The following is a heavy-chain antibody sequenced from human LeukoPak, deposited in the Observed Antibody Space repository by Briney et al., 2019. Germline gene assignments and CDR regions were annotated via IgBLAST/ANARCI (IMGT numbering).Heavy chain of an antibody. CDR2: ISWNSGSI. Sequence: GRSLRLSCAASGFTFDDYAMHWVRQAPGKGLEWVSGISWNSGSIGYADSVKGRFTISRDNAKNSLYLQMNSLRAEDTALYYCAKDIGYFDWLLYFDYWGQGTLVTVSS. J-gene: IGHJ4*02. CDR1: GFTFDDYA. V-gene: IGHV3-9*01. CDR3: AKDIGYFDWLLYFDY. D-gene: IGHD3-9*01.